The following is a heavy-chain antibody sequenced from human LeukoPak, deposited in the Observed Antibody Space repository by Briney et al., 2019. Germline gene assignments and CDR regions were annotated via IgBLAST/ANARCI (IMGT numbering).Heavy chain of an antibody. V-gene: IGHV3-66*04. Sequence: DGTYYADSVKGRFTISRDDSKNTLYLQMNSLRAEHTAVYYCATHAGKIYYDFWSGYYGDYWGQGTLVTVSS. CDR2: DGT. J-gene: IGHJ4*02. CDR3: ATHAGKIYYDFWSGYYGDY. D-gene: IGHD3-3*01.